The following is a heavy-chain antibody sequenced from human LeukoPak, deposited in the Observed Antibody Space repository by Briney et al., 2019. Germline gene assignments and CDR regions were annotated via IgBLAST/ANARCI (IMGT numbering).Heavy chain of an antibody. CDR1: GGSISSSSYY. CDR2: IHYSGST. Sequence: SETLSLTCTVSGGSISSSSYYWGWIRQPPGKGLEWIGTIHYSGSTYYNPSLKSRVTISVDTPKNQFSLKLSSVTAADTSVYYCARLIYPTYNNFDYWGQGTLVTVSS. J-gene: IGHJ4*02. CDR3: ARLIYPTYNNFDY. D-gene: IGHD1-14*01. V-gene: IGHV4-39*01.